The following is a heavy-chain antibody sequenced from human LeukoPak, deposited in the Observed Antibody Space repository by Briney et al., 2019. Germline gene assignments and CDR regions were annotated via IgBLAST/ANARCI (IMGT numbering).Heavy chain of an antibody. D-gene: IGHD3-10*01. J-gene: IGHJ6*02. CDR3: ARGRPSMVRGVNILDV. CDR1: GGSISSYY. V-gene: IGHV4-59*01. Sequence: SETLSLTCTVSGGSISSYYWSWIRQPPGKGLEWIGYIYYSGSTNYNPSLKSRVTISVDTSKNQFSLKLSSVTAADTAVYYCARGRPSMVRGVNILDVWRQGTTVTVSS. CDR2: IYYSGST.